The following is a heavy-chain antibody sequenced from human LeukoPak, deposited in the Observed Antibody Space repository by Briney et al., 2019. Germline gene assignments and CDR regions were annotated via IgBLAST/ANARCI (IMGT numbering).Heavy chain of an antibody. J-gene: IGHJ4*02. Sequence: ASVKVPCKASGYTFTGYYMHWVRQAPGQGLEWMGRINPNSGGTNYAQKFQGRVTMTRDTSISTAYMELSRLRSDDTAVYYCARDFDGAGDWNYLVYWGQGTLVTVSS. CDR3: ARDFDGAGDWNYLVY. D-gene: IGHD2-21*02. CDR1: GYTFTGYY. CDR2: INPNSGGT. V-gene: IGHV1-2*06.